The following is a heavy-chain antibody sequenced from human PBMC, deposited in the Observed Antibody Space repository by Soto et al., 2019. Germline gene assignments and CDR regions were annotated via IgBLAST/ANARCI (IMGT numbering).Heavy chain of an antibody. J-gene: IGHJ4*02. D-gene: IGHD1-26*01. V-gene: IGHV3-30*03. CDR1: GFIFSNYA. CDR2: ISFAGSHE. CDR3: TIGQSPYVGATYFDH. Sequence: QVQLVESGGGVVQPGRSLRLSCAASGFIFSNYAMHWVRQAPGKGLEWVAVISFAGSHENYADSVKGRFYISRDNSKNTLYLQMNSLRAEDTAVYYCTIGQSPYVGATYFDHWGQGTLVTVSS.